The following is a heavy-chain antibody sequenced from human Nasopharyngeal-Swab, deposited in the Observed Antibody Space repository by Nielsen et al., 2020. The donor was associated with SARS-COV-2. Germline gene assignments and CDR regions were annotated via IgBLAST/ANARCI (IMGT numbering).Heavy chain of an antibody. CDR1: GYSFTSYW. CDR2: IYPGDSDT. J-gene: IGHJ3*02. CDR3: ARQRYSYGTDAFDI. V-gene: IGHV5-51*01. D-gene: IGHD5-18*01. Sequence: GASLKISCKGSGYSFTSYWIGWVRQMPGKGLEWMGIIYPGDSDTRYSPSFQGQVAISADKSISTAYLQWSSLKASDTAMYYCARQRYSYGTDAFDIWGQGTMVTVSS.